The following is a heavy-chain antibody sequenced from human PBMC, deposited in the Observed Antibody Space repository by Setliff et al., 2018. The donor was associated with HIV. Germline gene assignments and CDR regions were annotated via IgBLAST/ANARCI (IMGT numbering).Heavy chain of an antibody. V-gene: IGHV4-59*11. D-gene: IGHD3-10*01. Sequence: SETLSLTCTVSDGSISSHYWSWIRQPPGKGLEWIGYSFYSGSTNYNPSLKSRVTISIDTSKNQFSLKLISVTAADTAMYYCASLDYGSGSYPYLFDYWGQGALVTVSS. CDR1: DGSISSHY. CDR2: SFYSGST. CDR3: ASLDYGSGSYPYLFDY. J-gene: IGHJ4*02.